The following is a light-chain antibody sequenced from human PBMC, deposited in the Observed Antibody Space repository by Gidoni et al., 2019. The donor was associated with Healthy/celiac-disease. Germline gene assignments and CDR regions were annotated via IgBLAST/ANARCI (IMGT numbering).Light chain of an antibody. V-gene: IGKV1-27*01. CDR3: QKYNSAPPT. CDR2: AAS. Sequence: DIQMTQSPSSLSASVGDRVPITCRASQGISNYLAWYQQKPGNVPKLLIYAASTLQSGVPSRFSGSGSGTDFTLTISSLQPEDVATYYCQKYNSAPPTFXXXTKVEI. J-gene: IGKJ1*01. CDR1: QGISNY.